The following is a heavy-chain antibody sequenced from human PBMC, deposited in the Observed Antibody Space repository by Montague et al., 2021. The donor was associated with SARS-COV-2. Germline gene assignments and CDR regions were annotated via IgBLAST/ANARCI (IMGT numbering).Heavy chain of an antibody. J-gene: IGHJ6*02. CDR3: ARGLMATSWNTMGV. V-gene: IGHV3-74*01. CDR2: INNDESDT. D-gene: IGHD1/OR15-1a*01. CDR1: GFTFSNYW. Sequence: SLRLSCAASGFTFSNYWMHWVRQAPGKGLVWVSRINNDESDTRYADSVKGRFTISRGNAKNMLCLQMNSLRADDTAVYYCARGLMATSWNTMGVWGHGSTVTVSS.